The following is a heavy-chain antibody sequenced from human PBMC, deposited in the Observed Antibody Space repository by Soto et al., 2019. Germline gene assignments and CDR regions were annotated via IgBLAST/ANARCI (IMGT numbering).Heavy chain of an antibody. CDR1: GFTFSSYG. V-gene: IGHV3-33*01. CDR2: IWYDGSNK. CDR3: AGDHRPSGWYRITYYYYGMDV. D-gene: IGHD6-19*01. J-gene: IGHJ6*02. Sequence: GGSLRLSCAASGFTFSSYGMHWVRQAPGKGLEWVAVIWYDGSNKYYADSVKGRFTISRDNSKNTLYLQMNSLRAEDTAVYYCAGDHRPSGWYRITYYYYGMDVWGQGTTVTVSS.